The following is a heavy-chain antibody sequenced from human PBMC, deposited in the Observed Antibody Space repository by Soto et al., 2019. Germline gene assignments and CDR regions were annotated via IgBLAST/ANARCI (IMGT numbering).Heavy chain of an antibody. CDR2: INPSRGET. Sequence: ASVKVSCKSSGYTFTIYYIHWVRQARGQGLEWMAIINPSRGETSYAQKFQGRVAVTGDTSTSTVYMELSSLRSEDTAVYYCARGPDIQRGSVGSFDPWGQGTLVTVS. CDR3: ARGPDIQRGSVGSFDP. CDR1: GYTFTIYY. V-gene: IGHV1-46*01. J-gene: IGHJ5*02. D-gene: IGHD5-18*01.